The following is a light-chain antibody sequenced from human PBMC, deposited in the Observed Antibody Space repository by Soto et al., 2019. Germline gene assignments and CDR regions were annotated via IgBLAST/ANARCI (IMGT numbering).Light chain of an antibody. J-gene: IGLJ1*01. CDR2: DVS. CDR1: SXDVGAYNY. CDR3: GSYTTSSNYV. Sequence: QSVLTQPASVSGSPGQSITISCTGTSXDVGAYNYVSWYQQHPGKAPKLMIYDVSHRPSGVSHRFSGSKSGNTASLTISGLQAEDEADYYCGSYTTSSNYVFGTGTKVNFL. V-gene: IGLV2-14*01.